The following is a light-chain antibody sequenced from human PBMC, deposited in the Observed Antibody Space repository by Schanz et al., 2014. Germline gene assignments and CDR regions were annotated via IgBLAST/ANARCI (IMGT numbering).Light chain of an antibody. CDR1: QTITNF. V-gene: IGKV1-39*01. J-gene: IGKJ4*01. CDR3: QQAISFPVT. Sequence: DIQMTQTPSSLSASVGDRVTITCRASQTITNFLNWYQQKPGKAPDLLIYAASNLQSGVPSRFIGSGSGTDFSLTITSLQPEDFATYYCQQAISFPVTFGGGTKVEIK. CDR2: AAS.